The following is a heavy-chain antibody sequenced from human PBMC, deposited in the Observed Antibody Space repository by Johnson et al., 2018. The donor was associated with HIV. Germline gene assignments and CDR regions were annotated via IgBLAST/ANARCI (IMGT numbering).Heavy chain of an antibody. CDR3: RSWGSSGYYAPFYHDAFDI. V-gene: IGHV3-9*01. D-gene: IGHD3-22*01. J-gene: IGHJ3*02. CDR2: ISWNSGSI. Sequence: VQLVESGGGLVQPGRSLRLSCAASGFTFDDYAMHWVRQAPGKGLEWVSGISWNSGSIGYADSVKGRFTISRDNAKNSLYLQMNSLRAEDTALYYCRSWGSSGYYAPFYHDAFDIWGQGTMVTVSS. CDR1: GFTFDDYA.